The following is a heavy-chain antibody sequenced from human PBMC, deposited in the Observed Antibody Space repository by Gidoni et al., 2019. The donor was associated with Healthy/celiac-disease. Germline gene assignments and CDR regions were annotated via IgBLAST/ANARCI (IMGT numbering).Heavy chain of an antibody. D-gene: IGHD3-10*01. Sequence: EVQLVESGGGLVQPGGSLRLSSSASGFTFSSYAMHWVRQAPGKGLEYVSAISSNGGSTYYADSVKGRFTISRDNSKNTLYLQMSSLRAEDTAVYYCVKDYVATMVRGGLFDYWGQGTLVTVSS. CDR2: ISSNGGST. CDR1: GFTFSSYA. CDR3: VKDYVATMVRGGLFDY. J-gene: IGHJ4*02. V-gene: IGHV3-64D*06.